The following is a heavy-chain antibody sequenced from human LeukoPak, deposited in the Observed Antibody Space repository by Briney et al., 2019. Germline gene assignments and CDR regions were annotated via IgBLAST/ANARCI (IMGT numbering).Heavy chain of an antibody. CDR3: ASGRLEPHRFDY. Sequence: SETLSLTCTVSGGSISSYYWSWIRQPPGKGLEWIGYIYYSGSTNYNPSLKSRVTISVDTSKNQFSLKLSSVTAADTAAYYCASGRLEPHRFDYWGQGTLVTVSS. CDR2: IYYSGST. D-gene: IGHD1-1*01. V-gene: IGHV4-59*01. J-gene: IGHJ4*02. CDR1: GGSISSYY.